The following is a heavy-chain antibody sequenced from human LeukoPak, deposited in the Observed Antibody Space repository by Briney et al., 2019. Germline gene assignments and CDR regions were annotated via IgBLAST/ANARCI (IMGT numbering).Heavy chain of an antibody. CDR1: GYTFTSYY. CDR2: INPSDGST. Sequence: ASVKVSCKASGYTFTSYYMHWVRQAPGQGLEWIGIINPSDGSTTYAQKFQGRVTITADESTSTAHMELSSLRSEDTAVYYCVMTTEKNNWFDPWGQGTLVTVSS. CDR3: VMTTEKNNWFDP. J-gene: IGHJ5*02. D-gene: IGHD4-17*01. V-gene: IGHV1-46*01.